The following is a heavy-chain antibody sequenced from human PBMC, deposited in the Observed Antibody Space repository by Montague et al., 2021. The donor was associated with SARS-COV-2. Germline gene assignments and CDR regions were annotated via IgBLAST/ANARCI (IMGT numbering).Heavy chain of an antibody. CDR3: ARGLPAGPNFGMDV. J-gene: IGHJ6*02. CDR1: GDSVSSNSGT. D-gene: IGHD2-2*01. Sequence: CAISGDSVSSNSGTWNWFRHSPQTRLEWLGRPYYRSKWYYNYGVSVESRITVNADTSKNQVFLQLNSVTPEDTAVYFCARGLPAGPNFGMDVWGQGTTVTV. V-gene: IGHV6-1*01. CDR2: PYYRSKWYY.